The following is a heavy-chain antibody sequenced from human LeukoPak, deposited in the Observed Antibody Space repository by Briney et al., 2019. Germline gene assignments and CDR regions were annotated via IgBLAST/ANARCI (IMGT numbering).Heavy chain of an antibody. V-gene: IGHV1-2*02. Sequence: ASVKVSCKASGYTFTGYYMHWVRQAPGQGLEWMGWINPNSGGTNYAQKLQGRVTMTTDTSTSTAYMELRSLRSDDTAVYYCARDSGSNYNRNDAFDIWGQGTMVTVSS. CDR3: ARDSGSNYNRNDAFDI. CDR2: INPNSGGT. J-gene: IGHJ3*02. CDR1: GYTFTGYY. D-gene: IGHD3-10*01.